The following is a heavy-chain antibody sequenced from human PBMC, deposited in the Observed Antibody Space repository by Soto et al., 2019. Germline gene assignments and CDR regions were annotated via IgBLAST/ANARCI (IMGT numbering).Heavy chain of an antibody. Sequence: QVQLVESGGGVVQPGRSLRLSCAASGFTFSSYGMHWVRQAPGKGLEWVAVIWYDGSNKYYADSVKGRFTISRDNYKNTLYLQMNSRRAEDTAVYYCARVRLGGLSLYSFYYGMDVWGQGTTVTVSS. D-gene: IGHD1-26*01. CDR2: IWYDGSNK. CDR1: GFTFSSYG. CDR3: ARVRLGGLSLYSFYYGMDV. J-gene: IGHJ6*02. V-gene: IGHV3-33*01.